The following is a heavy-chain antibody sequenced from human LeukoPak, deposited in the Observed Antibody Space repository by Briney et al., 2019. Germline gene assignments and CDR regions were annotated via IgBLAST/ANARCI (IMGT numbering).Heavy chain of an antibody. V-gene: IGHV3-66*01. Sequence: GGSLRLSCAASGFSVSSNYMSWVRQAPGKGLEWVSVIYSSGDTYNSDSVKGRFIISRDNSKNTLYLQMNSLRAEDTAVYYCARDLGRGSSWSTDYWGQGTLVTVSS. CDR2: IYSSGDT. J-gene: IGHJ4*02. CDR1: GFSVSSNY. CDR3: ARDLGRGSSWSTDY. D-gene: IGHD6-13*01.